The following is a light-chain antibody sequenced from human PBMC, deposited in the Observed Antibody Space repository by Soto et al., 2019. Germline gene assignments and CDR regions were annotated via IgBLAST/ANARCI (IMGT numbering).Light chain of an antibody. V-gene: IGLV2-14*01. J-gene: IGLJ1*01. CDR1: SSDIGGYYY. CDR3: TSYSSSSTFYV. Sequence: QSVLTQPASVSGSPGQSITISCTGTSSDIGGYYYVSWYQHHPGKAPKLMIYQVTNRPSGVSHRFSGSKSGNTASLTISGLQAEDEADYYRTSYSSSSTFYVFGPGTKVTVL. CDR2: QVT.